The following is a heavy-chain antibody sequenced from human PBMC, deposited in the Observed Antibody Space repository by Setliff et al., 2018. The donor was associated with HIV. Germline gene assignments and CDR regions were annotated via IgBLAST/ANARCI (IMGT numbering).Heavy chain of an antibody. CDR3: ARRGTGDYYYYYYMDV. Sequence: ASVKVSCKASGYTFTSYGISWVRQAPGLGLEWMGWISAYNGNTNYAQKLQGRVTMTTDTSTSTAYMELRSLRSDDTAVYYCARRGTGDYYYYYYMDVWGKGTTVTVSS. V-gene: IGHV1-18*01. D-gene: IGHD7-27*01. CDR2: ISAYNGNT. J-gene: IGHJ6*03. CDR1: GYTFTSYG.